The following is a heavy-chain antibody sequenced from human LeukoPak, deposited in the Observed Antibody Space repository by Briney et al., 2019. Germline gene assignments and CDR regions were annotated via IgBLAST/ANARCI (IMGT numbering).Heavy chain of an antibody. CDR3: ARGAVAGIPRVEADYDMDG. CDR1: RVTPRIYW. Sequence: RGSPRLSSAPSRVTPRIYWTHSGPQALRGRGVCVSGLNIEVARISYTDSVKGRFTLSRDNATNTLYLQMNSLRAEDTAVYNSARGAVAGIPRVEADYDMDGWGKGTTVTVSS. J-gene: IGHJ6*03. V-gene: IGHV3-74*01. D-gene: IGHD6-19*01. CDR2: LNIEVARI.